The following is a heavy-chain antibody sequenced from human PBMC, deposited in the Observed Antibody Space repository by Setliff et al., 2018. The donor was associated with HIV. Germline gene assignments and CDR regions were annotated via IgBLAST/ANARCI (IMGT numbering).Heavy chain of an antibody. CDR3: ARVKKRLTIFGVVIEDYMDI. CDR2: IDWDDDK. Sequence: SGPTLVNPTQTLTLTCTFSGFSLATSGMCVNWIRQPPGKALEWLARIDWDDDKYYNSSLKTRLTVSKDTSKNQVVLTMTNMDPMDTATYYCARVKKRLTIFGVVIEDYMDIWGKGTTVTVSS. CDR1: GFSLATSGMC. J-gene: IGHJ6*03. D-gene: IGHD3-3*01. V-gene: IGHV2-70*11.